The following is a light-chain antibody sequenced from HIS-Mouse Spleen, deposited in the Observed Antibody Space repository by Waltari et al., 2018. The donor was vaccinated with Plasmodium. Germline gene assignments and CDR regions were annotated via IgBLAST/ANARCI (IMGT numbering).Light chain of an antibody. CDR3: CSYAGSSTFVV. J-gene: IGLJ2*01. CDR1: SSDFGSYYL. V-gene: IGLV2-23*03. Sequence: QSALTQPASVSGSPGQSITISCTGTSSDFGSYYLVSWYQQHPGKAPKLMIYEGSKRPSGVSNRFSGSKSGNTASLTISGLQAEDEADYYCCSYAGSSTFVVFGGGTKLTVL. CDR2: EGS.